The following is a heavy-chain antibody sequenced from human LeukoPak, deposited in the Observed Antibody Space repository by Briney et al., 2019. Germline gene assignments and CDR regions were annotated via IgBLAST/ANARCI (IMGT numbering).Heavy chain of an antibody. Sequence: GASVKVSCKASGYTFTSNYMHWVRQAPGQGLECMGIINPSGGSTSYAQKFQGRVTMTRDTSTSTVYMELSSLRSEDTAVYCCARVSGVASSPFDYWGQGTLVTVSS. J-gene: IGHJ4*02. CDR3: ARVSGVASSPFDY. CDR1: GYTFTSNY. V-gene: IGHV1-46*01. D-gene: IGHD1-26*01. CDR2: INPSGGST.